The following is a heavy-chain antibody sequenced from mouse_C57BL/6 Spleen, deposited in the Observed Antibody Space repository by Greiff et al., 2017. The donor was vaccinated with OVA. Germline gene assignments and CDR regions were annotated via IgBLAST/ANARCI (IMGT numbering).Heavy chain of an antibody. CDR3: TRRGLATVVADY. CDR2: IDPETGGT. Sequence: QVQLQQSGAELVRPGASVTLSCKASGYTFPDYEMHWVQQTPVHGLEWIGAIDPETGGTAYNQKFKGKAILTADKSSSTAYMELRSLTSEDSAVYYCTRRGLATVVADYWGQGTTLTVSS. V-gene: IGHV1-15*01. CDR1: GYTFPDYE. D-gene: IGHD1-1*01. J-gene: IGHJ2*01.